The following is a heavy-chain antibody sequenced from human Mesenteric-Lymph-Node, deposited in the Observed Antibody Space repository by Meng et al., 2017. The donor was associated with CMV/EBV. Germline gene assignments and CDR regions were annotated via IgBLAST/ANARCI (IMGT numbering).Heavy chain of an antibody. CDR3: ARGIYSGYDTKYYYYGMDV. CDR1: GFTFSSYS. D-gene: IGHD5-12*01. V-gene: IGHV3-21*01. CDR2: ISSSSSYI. J-gene: IGHJ6*02. Sequence: GESLKISCAASGFTFSSYSMNWVRQAPGKGLEWVSSISSSSSYIYYADSVKGRFTISRDNAKKSLYLQMNSLRAEDTAVYYCARGIYSGYDTKYYYYGMDVWGQGTTVTVSS.